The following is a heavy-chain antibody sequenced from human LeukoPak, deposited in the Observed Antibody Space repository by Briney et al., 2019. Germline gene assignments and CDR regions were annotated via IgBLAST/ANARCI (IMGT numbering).Heavy chain of an antibody. J-gene: IGHJ4*02. V-gene: IGHV3-30*03. D-gene: IGHD5-18*01. CDR2: ISYDGSNK. Sequence: GGSLRLSCAASGFTFSSYGMHWVRQAPGKGLEWVAVISYDGSNKYYADSVKGRFTISRDNSKNTLYLQMNSLRAEDTAVYYCASNVDTATRAYWGQGTLVTVSS. CDR3: ASNVDTATRAY. CDR1: GFTFSSYG.